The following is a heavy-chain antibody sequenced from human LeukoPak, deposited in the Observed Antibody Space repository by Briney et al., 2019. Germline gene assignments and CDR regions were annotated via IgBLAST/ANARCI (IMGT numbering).Heavy chain of an antibody. Sequence: SETLSLTCGVYGGSFSGYYWSWIRQPPGKGLEWFGEINHSGSTNYNPSLKSRVTISVDTSKNQFSLKLNSVTAADTAVYYCARQAAVPGEEKFDYWGQGTLVTVSP. J-gene: IGHJ4*02. CDR1: GGSFSGYY. CDR3: ARQAAVPGEEKFDY. V-gene: IGHV4-34*01. CDR2: INHSGST. D-gene: IGHD6-19*01.